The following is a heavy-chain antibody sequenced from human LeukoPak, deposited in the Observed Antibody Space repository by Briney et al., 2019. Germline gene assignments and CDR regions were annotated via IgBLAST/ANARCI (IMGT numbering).Heavy chain of an antibody. CDR1: GGSISSSSYY. CDR2: IYYSGST. Sequence: SETLSLTCTVSGGSISSSSYYWGWIRQPPGKGLEWIGSIYYSGSTYYNPSLKSRVTISVDASKNQFSLKLSSVTAADTAVYYCARHRGSSSNFDSWGQGTLVTVSS. D-gene: IGHD6-6*01. J-gene: IGHJ4*02. CDR3: ARHRGSSSNFDS. V-gene: IGHV4-39*01.